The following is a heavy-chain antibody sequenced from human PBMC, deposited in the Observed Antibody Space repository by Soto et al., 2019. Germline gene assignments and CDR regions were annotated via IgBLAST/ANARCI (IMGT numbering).Heavy chain of an antibody. Sequence: ASVKVSGKASGYTFIGYYMHWVRQAPGQGLEWMGWINPNSGGTNYAQKFQGRVTMTRDTSISTAYMELSRLRSDDTAVYYCARDRNDYGVYFDSWGQGTLVTVSS. V-gene: IGHV1-2*02. CDR1: GYTFIGYY. J-gene: IGHJ4*02. CDR3: ARDRNDYGVYFDS. CDR2: INPNSGGT. D-gene: IGHD4-17*01.